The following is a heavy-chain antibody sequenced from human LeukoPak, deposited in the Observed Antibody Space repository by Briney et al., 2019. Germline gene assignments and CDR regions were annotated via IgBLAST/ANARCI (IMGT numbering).Heavy chain of an antibody. CDR3: ARAKRTIFGVVYYFDY. CDR2: ISSSSSYI. J-gene: IGHJ4*02. V-gene: IGHV3-21*01. Sequence: PGGSLRLSCAASGFTFSSYSMNWVRQAPGKGLEWVSSISSSSSYIYYADSVKGRSTISRDNAKNSLYLQMNSLRAEDTAVYYCARAKRTIFGVVYYFDYWGQGTLVTVSS. D-gene: IGHD3-3*01. CDR1: GFTFSSYS.